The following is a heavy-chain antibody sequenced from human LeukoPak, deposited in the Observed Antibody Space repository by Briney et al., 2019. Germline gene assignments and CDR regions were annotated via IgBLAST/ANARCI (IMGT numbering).Heavy chain of an antibody. CDR2: IYTSGST. Sequence: SETLSLTCTVSGDSIDSEDYYWSWIRQPAGKGLEWIGRIYTSGSTNYNPSLKSRVTISVDTSKNQFSLKLSSVTAADTAVYYCARGALYYYYYYMDVWGKGTTVTVSS. J-gene: IGHJ6*03. V-gene: IGHV4-61*02. CDR1: GDSIDSEDYY. CDR3: ARGALYYYYYYMDV.